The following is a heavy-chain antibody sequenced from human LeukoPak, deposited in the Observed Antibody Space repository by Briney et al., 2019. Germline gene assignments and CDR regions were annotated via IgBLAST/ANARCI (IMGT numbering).Heavy chain of an antibody. CDR2: IYQTGNT. Sequence: ASETLSLTCAVSGYSISSGYYWGWIRQPPGKGLEWIGTIYQTGNTYYHASLKSRVTISVDTSKNQFSLRLRSVTAADTAVYYCARGGPTYYDFWSGPNGYYYYMDVWGKGTTVTVSS. CDR3: ARGGPTYYDFWSGPNGYYYYMDV. D-gene: IGHD3-3*01. V-gene: IGHV4-38-2*01. J-gene: IGHJ6*03. CDR1: GYSISSGYY.